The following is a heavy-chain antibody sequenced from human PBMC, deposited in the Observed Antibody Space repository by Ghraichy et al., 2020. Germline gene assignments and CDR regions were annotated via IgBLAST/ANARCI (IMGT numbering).Heavy chain of an antibody. J-gene: IGHJ6*02. V-gene: IGHV3-23*01. CDR3: AKDRFSSGYYYYYGMDV. Sequence: GGSLRLSCAVSGFTFSSYAMSWVRQAPGKGLEWVSAISGSGGSTYYADSVKGRFTISRDNSKNTLYLQMNSLRAEDTAVYYCAKDRFSSGYYYYYGMDVWGPGTTVTVSS. CDR2: ISGSGGST. CDR1: GFTFSSYA. D-gene: IGHD6-19*01.